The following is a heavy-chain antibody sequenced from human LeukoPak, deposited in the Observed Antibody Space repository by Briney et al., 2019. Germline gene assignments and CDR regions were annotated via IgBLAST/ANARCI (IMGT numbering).Heavy chain of an antibody. CDR3: ARLGSWYRRDDY. CDR1: GFTFSSYW. D-gene: IGHD6-13*01. CDR2: INSDGSST. Sequence: GGSLRLSCAASGFTFSSYWMHWVRQAPGKGLVWVSRINSDGSSTSHADSVKGRFTISRDNAKNTLYLQMTSLRAEDTAVYYCARLGSWYRRDDYWGQGTLVTVSS. V-gene: IGHV3-74*01. J-gene: IGHJ4*02.